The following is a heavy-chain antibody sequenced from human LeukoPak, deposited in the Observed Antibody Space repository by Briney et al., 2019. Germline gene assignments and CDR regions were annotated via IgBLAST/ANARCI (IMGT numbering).Heavy chain of an antibody. CDR1: GGTFSSYA. J-gene: IGHJ3*02. V-gene: IGHV1-69*04. CDR3: ARVLAAAADAFDI. D-gene: IGHD6-13*01. CDR2: IIPILGIA. Sequence: ASVKVSCKASGGTFSSYAISWVRQAPGQGLEWMGRIIPILGIANYAQKFQGRVTITADKSTSTAYMELSSLRSEDTAVYYCARVLAAAADAFDIWGQGTMVTVSS.